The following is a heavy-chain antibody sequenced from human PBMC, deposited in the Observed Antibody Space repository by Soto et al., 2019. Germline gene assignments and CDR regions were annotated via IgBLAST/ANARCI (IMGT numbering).Heavy chain of an antibody. V-gene: IGHV4-59*01. D-gene: IGHD1-26*01. CDR1: GGSIISDY. CDR2: ISYSGST. CDR3: ARLLSGSSLFDY. J-gene: IGHJ4*02. Sequence: SETLSLTCTVSGGSIISDYWSWIRQPPGKGLEWIGYISYSGSTNYNPSLKSLVTISVDTSKNQFSLKLFSVTAADTAVYYCARLLSGSSLFDYWGQGTLVTVSS.